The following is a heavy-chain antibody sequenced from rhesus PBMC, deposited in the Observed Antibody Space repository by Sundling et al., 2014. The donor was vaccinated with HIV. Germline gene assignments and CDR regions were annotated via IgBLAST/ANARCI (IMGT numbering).Heavy chain of an antibody. CDR3: CRGVDRYDY. CDR1: GFPFNTYG. V-gene: IGHV3-136*01. J-gene: IGHJ4*01. D-gene: IGHD5-12*01. CDR2: ISSASSYI. Sequence: EVQLVESGGGLVQPGGSLRLSCAASGFPFNTYGMSWVRQAPGKGLEWVSSISSASSYIYYPDSVKGRFTISRNNANNSLSLQMNSLRAEDTAVYYCCRGVDRYDYWGQGVLVTVSS.